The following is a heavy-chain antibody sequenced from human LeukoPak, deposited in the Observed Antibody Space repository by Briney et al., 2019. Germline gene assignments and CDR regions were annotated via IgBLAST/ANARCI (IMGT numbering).Heavy chain of an antibody. CDR1: GGSISSGNYY. V-gene: IGHV4-39*07. CDR2: INHSGST. CDR3: ASEYYDSSGFTDY. Sequence: SETLSLTCTVSGGSISSGNYYWSWIRQHPGKGLEWIGEINHSGSTNYNPSLKSRVTISVDTSKNQFSLKLSSVTAADTAVYYCASEYYDSSGFTDYWGQGTLVTVSS. J-gene: IGHJ4*02. D-gene: IGHD3-22*01.